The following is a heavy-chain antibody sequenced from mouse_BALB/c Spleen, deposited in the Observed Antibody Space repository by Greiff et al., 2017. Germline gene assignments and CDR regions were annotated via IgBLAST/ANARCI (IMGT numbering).Heavy chain of an antibody. J-gene: IGHJ4*01. V-gene: IGHV2-6-7*01. D-gene: IGHD2-13*01. CDR3: ARDDSYAMDY. Sequence: VQLQESGPGLVAPSQSLSITCTVSGFSLTGYGVNWVRQPPGKGLEWLGMIWGDGSTDYNSAHKTRLSISKENSKSQVFLKMNSRQTDDTAGYYCARDDSYAMDYWGQGTSVTVSS. CDR1: GFSLTGYG. CDR2: IWGDGST.